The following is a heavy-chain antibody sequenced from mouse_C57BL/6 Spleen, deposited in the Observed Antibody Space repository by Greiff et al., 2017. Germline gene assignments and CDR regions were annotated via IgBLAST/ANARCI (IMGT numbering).Heavy chain of an antibody. CDR3: ARTVTTVVATGYFDY. CDR2: INPNNGGT. D-gene: IGHD1-1*01. Sequence: EVQLQQSGPELVKPGASVKISCKASGYTFTDYYMNWVKQSHGKSLEWIGDINPNNGGTSYNQKFKGKATLTVDKSSSTAYMELRSLTSEHSAVYYGARTVTTVVATGYFDYWGKGTTLTVSS. V-gene: IGHV1-26*01. CDR1: GYTFTDYY. J-gene: IGHJ2*01.